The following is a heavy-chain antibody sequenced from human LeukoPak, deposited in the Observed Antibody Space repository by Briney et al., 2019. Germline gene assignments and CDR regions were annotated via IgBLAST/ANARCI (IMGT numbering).Heavy chain of an antibody. D-gene: IGHD3-22*01. Sequence: GASVKVSCKASGYTFTSYGISWVRQAPGQGLEWMGWISAYNGNTNYAQELQGRVTMTTDTSTSTAYMELRSLRSDDTAVYYCARGYDSSGYYEGFDYWGQGTLVTVSS. J-gene: IGHJ4*02. CDR1: GYTFTSYG. CDR3: ARGYDSSGYYEGFDY. CDR2: ISAYNGNT. V-gene: IGHV1-18*01.